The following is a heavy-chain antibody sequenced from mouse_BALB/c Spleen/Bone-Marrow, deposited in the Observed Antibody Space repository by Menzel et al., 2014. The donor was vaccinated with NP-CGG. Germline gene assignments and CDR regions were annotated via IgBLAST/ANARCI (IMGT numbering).Heavy chain of an antibody. J-gene: IGHJ2*01. Sequence: VQLKDSGGGLVQPGGSLKLSCAASGFTFSNYGMSWVRQTPDKRLELVATINGNGGSTYYPDSVKGRFTISRDTAKNTLYLQMSSLKFEETAMYYCVRGNYGNYVDYFDFWGQGTTLTVSS. CDR2: INGNGGST. V-gene: IGHV5-6-3*01. CDR1: GFTFSNYG. D-gene: IGHD2-1*01. CDR3: VRGNYGNYVDYFDF.